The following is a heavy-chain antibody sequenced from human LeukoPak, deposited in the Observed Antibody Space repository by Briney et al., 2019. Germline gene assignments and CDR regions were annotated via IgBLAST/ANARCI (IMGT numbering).Heavy chain of an antibody. D-gene: IGHD3-10*01. CDR3: AKGSWTVDY. CDR2: ISYDGSNK. J-gene: IGHJ4*02. Sequence: GGSLRLSCAASGFTFSSYCMHWVHQAPGKGLEWVAVISYDGSNKYYADSVKGRFTISRDNSKNTLYLQMNSLRAEDTAVYYCAKGSWTVDYWGQGTLVTVSS. V-gene: IGHV3-30*18. CDR1: GFTFSSYC.